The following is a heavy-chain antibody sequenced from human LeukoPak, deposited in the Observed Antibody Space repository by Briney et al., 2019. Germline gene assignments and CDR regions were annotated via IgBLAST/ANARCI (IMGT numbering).Heavy chain of an antibody. CDR2: ISGSGSDT. CDR1: GFTFNIYA. D-gene: IGHD5-12*01. CDR3: AKRGGYDYFDY. V-gene: IGHV3-23*01. J-gene: IGHJ4*02. Sequence: GGSLRLSCTASGFTFNIYAMTWVRQAPGKGLEWVSAISGSGSDTYYPDSVRGRFSISRDNSKNTVYLQMYSLRAEDAAVYYCAKRGGYDYFDYWGQGTLVTVSS.